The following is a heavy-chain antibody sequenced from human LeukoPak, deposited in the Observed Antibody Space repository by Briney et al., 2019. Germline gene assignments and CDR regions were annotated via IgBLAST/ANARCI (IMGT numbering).Heavy chain of an antibody. CDR3: ARGVTVDGEDPGHDN. CDR1: GRSISSGDYY. Sequence: PSESLSLTCTVSGRSISSGDYYWSCIREPPGKGLGRNVYIYYSGSTYYNPSLKSRVTISVDTSKNQFSLKLSSVTAADTAVYYCARGVTVDGEDPGHDNWGRGTLVTVSS. J-gene: IGHJ4*02. V-gene: IGHV4-30-4*08. D-gene: IGHD3-9*01. CDR2: IYYSGST.